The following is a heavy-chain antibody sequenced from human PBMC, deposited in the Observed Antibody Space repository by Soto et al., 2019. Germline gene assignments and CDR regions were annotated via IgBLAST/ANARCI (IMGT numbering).Heavy chain of an antibody. D-gene: IGHD1-26*01. Sequence: EVQLLESGGGAVQPGGSLRLSCAASGFTFSNCAMKWVRQAPGKGLEWVSDISRAGSNIYYADSVKGRFTISRDNSKNTLYLQMNSLRAEDTAVYYCAKAIEGAWEPNGYWGQGTLVTVSS. CDR2: ISRAGSNI. CDR1: GFTFSNCA. V-gene: IGHV3-23*01. J-gene: IGHJ4*02. CDR3: AKAIEGAWEPNGY.